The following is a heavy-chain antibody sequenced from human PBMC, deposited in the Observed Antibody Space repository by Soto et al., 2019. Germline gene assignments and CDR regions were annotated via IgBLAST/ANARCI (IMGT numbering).Heavy chain of an antibody. CDR1: GGSISSSNW. J-gene: IGHJ4*02. D-gene: IGHD6-19*01. CDR2: IYHSGST. CDR3: ARDLRWLGSYYFDY. V-gene: IGHV4-4*02. Sequence: SETLSLTCAVSGGSISSSNWCSWVRQPPGKGLEWIGEIYHSGSTNYNPSLKSRVTISVDKSKNQFSLKLSSVTAADTAVYYCARDLRWLGSYYFDYWGQGTLVTVSS.